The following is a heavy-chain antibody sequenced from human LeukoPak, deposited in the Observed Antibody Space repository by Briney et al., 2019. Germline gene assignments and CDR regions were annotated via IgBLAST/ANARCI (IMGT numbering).Heavy chain of an antibody. CDR1: GFTFSSYA. Sequence: PGGSLRLSCAASGFTFSSYAMSWVRQAPGKGLEWVSAISGSGGSTYYADSVKGRFTISRDNSKNTLYLQMNSLRAEDTAVYYCARVVYCSSTSCPYYFDYWGQGTLVTVSS. D-gene: IGHD2-2*01. CDR2: ISGSGGST. CDR3: ARVVYCSSTSCPYYFDY. J-gene: IGHJ4*02. V-gene: IGHV3-23*01.